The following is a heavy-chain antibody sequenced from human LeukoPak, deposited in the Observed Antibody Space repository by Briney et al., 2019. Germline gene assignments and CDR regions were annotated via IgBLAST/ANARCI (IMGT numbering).Heavy chain of an antibody. D-gene: IGHD6-6*01. CDR3: AKDLWHLVRMIDH. V-gene: IGHV3-23*01. J-gene: IGHJ4*02. Sequence: PGGSLRLSCEGSGFTFSKYAMNWVRQAPGKGLEWVSAISATGASTYYIDSVKGRFTISRDNSNNTLYLQMNSLRAEDTARYYCAKDLWHLVRMIDHWGQGILVIAST. CDR1: GFTFSKYA. CDR2: ISATGAST.